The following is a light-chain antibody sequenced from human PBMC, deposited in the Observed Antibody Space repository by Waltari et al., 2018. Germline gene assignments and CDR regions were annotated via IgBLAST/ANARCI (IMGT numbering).Light chain of an antibody. Sequence: QLALTQSPSASASLGASVKLTCTLNSGHSSNVVAWLQQQPEKGPRYLMKVNSDGSHSKGDYIPDRFSGSGSGAERYLTISSLQSEDEADYYCQTGGHGTWVFGGGTKLTVL. CDR2: VNSDGSH. CDR3: QTGGHGTWV. CDR1: SGHSSNV. J-gene: IGLJ3*02. V-gene: IGLV4-69*02.